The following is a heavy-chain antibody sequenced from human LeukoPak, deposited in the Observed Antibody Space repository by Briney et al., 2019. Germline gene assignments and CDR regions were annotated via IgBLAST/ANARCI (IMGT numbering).Heavy chain of an antibody. Sequence: RSGGSLRLSCAPSGFTFSSYGMQWVRQPPGKGLEWVAVISYYGSNKYHADSVKRRFTISRDNSKNTMYLQMNSLRAEDTAVYYCAKGGAVSSKSITMVRGTRRYYYYMDVWGKGTTVTISS. J-gene: IGHJ6*03. CDR1: GFTFSSYG. V-gene: IGHV3-30*18. D-gene: IGHD3-10*01. CDR2: ISYYGSNK. CDR3: AKGGAVSSKSITMVRGTRRYYYYMDV.